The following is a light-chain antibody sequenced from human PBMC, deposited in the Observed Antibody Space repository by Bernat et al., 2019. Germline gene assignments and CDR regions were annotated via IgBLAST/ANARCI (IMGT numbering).Light chain of an antibody. J-gene: IGKJ1*01. V-gene: IGKV3-20*01. Sequence: EIVLTQSPGTLSLSPGERATLSCRASQSVSATYLAWYQQKPGQAPRLLIYRPSSRATGIPDRFSGSGSGTDFTLTISRLEPEDFAVYYCHQDGSSPRTFGQGTKVEIK. CDR2: RPS. CDR1: QSVSATY. CDR3: HQDGSSPRT.